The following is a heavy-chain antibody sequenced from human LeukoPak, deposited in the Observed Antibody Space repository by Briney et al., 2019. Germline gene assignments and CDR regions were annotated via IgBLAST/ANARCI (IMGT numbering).Heavy chain of an antibody. CDR2: IRSKANSYAT. CDR1: GFTFSGSA. Sequence: GESLRLSCAASGFTFSGSAMHWVRQASGKGLEWVGRIRSKANSYATAYAASVKGRFTISRDDSKNTAYLQMNSLKTEDTAVYYCTSSLYGSGSYPNYYYYYGMDVWGKGTTVTVSS. CDR3: TSSLYGSGSYPNYYYYYGMDV. V-gene: IGHV3-73*01. D-gene: IGHD3-10*01. J-gene: IGHJ6*04.